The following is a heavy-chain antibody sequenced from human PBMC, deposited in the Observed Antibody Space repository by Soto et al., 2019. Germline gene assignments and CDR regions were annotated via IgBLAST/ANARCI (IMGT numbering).Heavy chain of an antibody. CDR2: IYYSGST. CDR1: GGSISSGGYY. J-gene: IGHJ4*02. Sequence: SETLSLTCTVSGGSISSGGYYWSWIRQHPGKGLEWIGYIYYSGSTYYNPSLKSRVTISVDTSKNQFSLKLSSVTAADTAVYYRARDRTLYGVSDWGQGTLVTVSS. V-gene: IGHV4-31*03. D-gene: IGHD4-17*01. CDR3: ARDRTLYGVSD.